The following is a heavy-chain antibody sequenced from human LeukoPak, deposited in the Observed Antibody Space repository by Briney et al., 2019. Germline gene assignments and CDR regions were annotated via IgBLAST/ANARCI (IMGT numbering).Heavy chain of an antibody. J-gene: IGHJ4*02. V-gene: IGHV4-34*01. CDR3: ARQRSSEFDY. Sequence: KPSETLSLTCAVYGGSFSGYYWSWIRQPPGKGLEWIGEINHSGSTNYNPSLKSRVTISVDTSKNQFSLKLSSVTAADTAMYYCARQRSSEFDYWGQGTLVTVSS. CDR1: GGSFSGYY. D-gene: IGHD6-25*01. CDR2: INHSGST.